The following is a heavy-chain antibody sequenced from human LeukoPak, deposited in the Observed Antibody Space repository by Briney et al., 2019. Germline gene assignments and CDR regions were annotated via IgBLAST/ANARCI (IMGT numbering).Heavy chain of an antibody. J-gene: IGHJ6*02. CDR1: GFTFSSYG. V-gene: IGHV3-33*01. D-gene: IGHD5-24*01. CDR3: ARGIEMATTSGYYYYGMDV. CDR2: IRYDGSNK. Sequence: GGSLRLSCAASGFTFSSYGMHWVRQAPGKGLEWVAVIRYDGSNKYYADSVKGRFTISRDNSKNTLYLQMNSLRAEDTAVYYCARGIEMATTSGYYYYGMDVWGQGTTVTVSS.